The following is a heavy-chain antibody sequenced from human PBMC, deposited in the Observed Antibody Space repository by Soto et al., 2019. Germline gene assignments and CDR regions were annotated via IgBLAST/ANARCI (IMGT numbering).Heavy chain of an antibody. J-gene: IGHJ4*02. CDR3: VKALYGGADY. V-gene: IGHV3-23*01. D-gene: IGHD4-17*01. CDR2: ISGNGGTT. CDR1: GFTFSTYA. Sequence: SLRLSCAASGFTFSTYALGWVRQAPGKGLEWVSAISGNGGTTYYSDSVKGRFSISRDNSKNTLYLQMNSLRAEDTAVYYCVKALYGGADYWGQGTLVTVS.